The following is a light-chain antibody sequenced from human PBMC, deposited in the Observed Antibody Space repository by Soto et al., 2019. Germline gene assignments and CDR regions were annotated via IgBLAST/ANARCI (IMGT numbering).Light chain of an antibody. J-gene: IGLJ1*01. Sequence: QSVLTQPASVSGSPGQSITISCTGTSSDVGGYNYVSWYQQHPGKAPKFMIYDVSNRPSGVSNRFSGSKSGNTASLTISGLQAEDEAYYYCSSYTTSNTRQIVFGTGTKATRP. V-gene: IGLV2-14*01. CDR3: SSYTTSNTRQIV. CDR1: SSDVGGYNY. CDR2: DVS.